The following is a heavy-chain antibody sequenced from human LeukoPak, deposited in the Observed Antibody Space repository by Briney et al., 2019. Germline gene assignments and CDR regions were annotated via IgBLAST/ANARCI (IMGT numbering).Heavy chain of an antibody. CDR2: SNPNSGGT. V-gene: IGHV1-2*02. Sequence: GASVKVSCKASGYTFTGYYMHWVRQAPGQGLGWMGWSNPNSGGTNYAQKFQGRVTMTRDTSISTAYMELSRLRSDDTAVYYCAREIENGSGSYYYYYGMDVWGQGTTVTVSS. CDR3: AREIENGSGSYYYYYGMDV. CDR1: GYTFTGYY. D-gene: IGHD3-10*01. J-gene: IGHJ6*02.